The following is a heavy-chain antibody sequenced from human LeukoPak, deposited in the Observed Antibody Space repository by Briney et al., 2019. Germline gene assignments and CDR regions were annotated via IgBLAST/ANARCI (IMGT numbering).Heavy chain of an antibody. CDR1: GFTFSTSSMN. Sequence: SGGSLRLSCAASGFTFSTSSMNWVRQPPGKGLEWIGSIYYSGSTYYNPSLKSRVTISVDTSKNQFSLKLSSVTAADTAVYYCARRGSSCWYDYWGQGTLVTVSS. CDR2: IYYSGST. V-gene: IGHV4-39*01. J-gene: IGHJ4*02. D-gene: IGHD6-19*01. CDR3: ARRGSSCWYDY.